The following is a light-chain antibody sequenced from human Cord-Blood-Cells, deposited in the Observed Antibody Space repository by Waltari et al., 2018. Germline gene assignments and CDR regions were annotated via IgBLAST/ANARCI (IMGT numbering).Light chain of an antibody. CDR3: SSYTSSSTLV. CDR1: SSDVGGYNY. Sequence: QSALTQPAPVSGSPGQSITIPCTGTSSDVGGYNYVSWYQQHPGKAPKLMVYDVSKRPSGVSNLFSGSKSGNTASLTISGLQAEDEADYCCSSYTSSSTLVFGGGTKLTVL. V-gene: IGLV2-14*01. CDR2: DVS. J-gene: IGLJ2*01.